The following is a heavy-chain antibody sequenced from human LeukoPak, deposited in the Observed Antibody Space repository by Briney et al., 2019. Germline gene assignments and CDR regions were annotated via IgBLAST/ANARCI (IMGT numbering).Heavy chain of an antibody. CDR2: ISWNSGSI. D-gene: IGHD4-17*01. CDR1: GFTFDDYA. CDR3: ATVNGDYYAGFDY. Sequence: GRSLRLSCAASGFTFDDYAMHWVRQAPGKGLEWVSGISWNSGSIGYADSVKGRFTISRDNAKNSLYLQMNSMRAEDTALYYCATVNGDYYAGFDYWGQGTLVTASS. J-gene: IGHJ4*02. V-gene: IGHV3-9*01.